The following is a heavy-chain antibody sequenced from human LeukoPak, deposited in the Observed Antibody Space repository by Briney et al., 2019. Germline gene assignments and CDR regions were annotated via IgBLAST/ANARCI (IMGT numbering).Heavy chain of an antibody. CDR3: VRDHLYGFDY. J-gene: IGHJ4*02. D-gene: IGHD4-17*01. CDR2: TSRSSGAI. CDR1: GFTFSAYS. V-gene: IGHV3-48*04. Sequence: SGGSLRPSCAASGFTFSAYSMNWVRQAPGKGLEWISYTSRSSGAIFYADSVKGRFTISGDNAKSSLYLQMNGLRAEDTAVYYCVRDHLYGFDYWGQGTLVTVSS.